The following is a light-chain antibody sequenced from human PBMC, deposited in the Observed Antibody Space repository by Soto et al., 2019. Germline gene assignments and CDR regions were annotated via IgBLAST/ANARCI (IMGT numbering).Light chain of an antibody. CDR1: SNDVGGYNY. Sequence: QSALTQPASVSGSPGQSITISCTGTSNDVGGYNYVSWYQQQPGKAPKLMIYDVSNRPSGVSDRFSGSKSGNTASLTISGLQAEDEADYYCSSYTSTMTLVFGGGTKLTVL. CDR2: DVS. J-gene: IGLJ3*02. CDR3: SSYTSTMTLV. V-gene: IGLV2-14*01.